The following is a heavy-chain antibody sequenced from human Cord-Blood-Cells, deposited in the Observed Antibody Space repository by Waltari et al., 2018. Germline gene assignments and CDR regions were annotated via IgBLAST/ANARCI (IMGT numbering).Heavy chain of an antibody. CDR3: ARDRGAGATDFDY. Sequence: EVQLVESGGGLVQPGGSLRLSCAASGFTFSRYWLSWVRQAPGKGLEWVANIKQDGSEKYYVDSVKGRFTISRDNAKNSLYLQMNSLRAEDTAVYYCARDRGAGATDFDYWGQGTLVTVSS. D-gene: IGHD1-26*01. CDR1: GFTFSRYW. CDR2: IKQDGSEK. V-gene: IGHV3-7*01. J-gene: IGHJ4*02.